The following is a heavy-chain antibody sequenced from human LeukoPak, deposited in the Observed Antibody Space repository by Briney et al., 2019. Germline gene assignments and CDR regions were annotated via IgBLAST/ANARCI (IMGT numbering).Heavy chain of an antibody. Sequence: SETLSLTCTVSGGSINSYYWTWIRQPPGKGLEWIGYIYNSESTNYNPSLKGRVTISVDTSKNQFSLKLSSVTAADTAVYYCARDLSSYGHLNHFDYWGQGTLVTVSS. D-gene: IGHD5-18*01. V-gene: IGHV4-59*12. J-gene: IGHJ4*02. CDR2: IYNSEST. CDR1: GGSINSYY. CDR3: ARDLSSYGHLNHFDY.